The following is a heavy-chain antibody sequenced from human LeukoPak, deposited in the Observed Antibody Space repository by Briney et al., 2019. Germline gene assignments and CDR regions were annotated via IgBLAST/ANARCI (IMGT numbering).Heavy chain of an antibody. Sequence: ASVKVSCKASGYTFTSYDINWVRQATGQGLEWMGWMNPNRGDTGYVQQFQRRVTITRSTSISTAYLDLSTLRSEDTATRYCARGGFGSGSHFDYWGQGTLVTVAS. V-gene: IGHV1-8*01. J-gene: IGHJ4*02. CDR2: MNPNRGDT. D-gene: IGHD3-10*01. CDR1: GYTFTSYD. CDR3: ARGGFGSGSHFDY.